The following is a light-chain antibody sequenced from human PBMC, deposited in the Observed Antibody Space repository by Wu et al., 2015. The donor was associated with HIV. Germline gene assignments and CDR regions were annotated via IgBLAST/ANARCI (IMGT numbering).Light chain of an antibody. CDR2: GVS. CDR1: QSVGSF. Sequence: EIVMTQSPATLSVSPGERATLSCRASQSVGSFLAWYQQKPGQAPRLLIFGVSTRATGIPARFSGSGSGTEFTLTISSLQSEDSAIYYCHQYNKWPQGTFGQGTKVEIK. V-gene: IGKV3-15*01. J-gene: IGKJ1*01. CDR3: HQYNKWPQGT.